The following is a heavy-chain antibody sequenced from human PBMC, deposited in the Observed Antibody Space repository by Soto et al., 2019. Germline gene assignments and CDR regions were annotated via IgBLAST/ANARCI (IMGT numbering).Heavy chain of an antibody. D-gene: IGHD1-26*01. CDR3: ASERSAQYFDY. CDR2: IVPTFGTA. V-gene: IGHV1-69*13. J-gene: IGHJ4*02. Sequence: ASVKVSCKASGGTFSSHTIAWVRQAPGQGLEWMGGIVPTFGTATNAPKFQGRVAISADASSNTAYMELSSLTPEDTAVYYCASERSAQYFDYWGQGTMVTVSS. CDR1: GGTFSSHT.